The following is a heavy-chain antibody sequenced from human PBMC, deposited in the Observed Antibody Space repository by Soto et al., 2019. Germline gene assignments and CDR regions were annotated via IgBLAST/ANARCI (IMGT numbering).Heavy chain of an antibody. J-gene: IGHJ5*02. CDR3: ERRHGQDLFDP. V-gene: IGHV5-51*01. CDR1: GYSFISSW. CDR2: IWPSDSDT. Sequence: GEALKISWKGSGYSFISSWNGWVRQTPGKGLEWMGIIWPSDSDTRYNPSFQGQVTISTDKSISTAYLQWNSLKASDSGMYYCERRHGQDLFDPWAQGTLVTVSS. D-gene: IGHD4-17*01.